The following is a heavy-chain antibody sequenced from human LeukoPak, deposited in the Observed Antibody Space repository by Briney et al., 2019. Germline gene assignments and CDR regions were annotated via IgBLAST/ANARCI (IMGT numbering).Heavy chain of an antibody. V-gene: IGHV3-23*01. J-gene: IGHJ4*02. D-gene: IGHD3-3*01. CDR1: GFTFRSYA. CDR3: AKDGFALALHYSFDY. Sequence: QPGGSLRLSCAASGFTFRSYAMSWVRQAPGKGLEWVSSISDSGGSSYYADSVKGRFTISRDNSKNTLYLQMHGLRAEDTAVYYCAKDGFALALHYSFDYWGQGTLVTVSS. CDR2: ISDSGGSS.